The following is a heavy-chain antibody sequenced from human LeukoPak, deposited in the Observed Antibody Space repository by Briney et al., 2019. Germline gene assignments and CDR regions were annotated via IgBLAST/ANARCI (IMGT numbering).Heavy chain of an antibody. CDR1: GGSISSYY. D-gene: IGHD3-16*01. CDR2: IYYSGST. CDR3: ASHPGEYGADY. Sequence: SETLSLTCTVSGGSISSYYWSWIRQLPGKGLEWIGYIYYSGSTNYNPSLKSRVTISVDTSKNQFSLKLSSVTAADTAVYYCASHPGEYGADYWGQGTLVTVSS. V-gene: IGHV4-59*01. J-gene: IGHJ4*02.